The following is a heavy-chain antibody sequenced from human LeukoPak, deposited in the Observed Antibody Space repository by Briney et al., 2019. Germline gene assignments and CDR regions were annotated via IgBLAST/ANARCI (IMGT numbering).Heavy chain of an antibody. CDR3: ARDLYYYDSSGYYY. Sequence: GGSLRLSCAASGFTFSSYWMHWVRQAPGKGLVWVSRTNSDGSSTSYADSVKGRFTISRDNAKNTLYLQMNSLRAEDTAVYYCARDLYYYDSSGYYYWGQRTLVTVSS. CDR1: GFTFSSYW. J-gene: IGHJ4*02. D-gene: IGHD3-22*01. CDR2: TNSDGSST. V-gene: IGHV3-74*01.